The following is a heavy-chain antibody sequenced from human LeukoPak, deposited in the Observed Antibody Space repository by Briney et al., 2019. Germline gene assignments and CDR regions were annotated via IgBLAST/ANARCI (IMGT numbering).Heavy chain of an antibody. D-gene: IGHD3-22*01. CDR2: IYHSGST. CDR1: GGSISSGGSS. J-gene: IGHJ4*02. V-gene: IGHV4-30-2*01. CDR3: ARGGTYYYDSSGYYSFDY. Sequence: QASQTLSLTCAVSGGSISSGGSSWSWIRQPPGKGLEWIGNIYHSGSTYHNPSLKSRVTISVDTSKNQFSLKLSSVTAADTAVYYCARGGTYYYDSSGYYSFDYWGQGTLVTVSS.